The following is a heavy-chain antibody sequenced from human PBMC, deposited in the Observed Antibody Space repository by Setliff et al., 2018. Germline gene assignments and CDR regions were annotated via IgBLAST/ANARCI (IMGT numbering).Heavy chain of an antibody. V-gene: IGHV1-2*02. CDR2: INPKTGDT. J-gene: IGHJ4*02. CDR1: GYPFIGYF. D-gene: IGHD5-12*01. CDR3: ARGGTFRYFDY. Sequence: GASVKVSCKASGYPFIGYFMHWVRQAPGQGLEWMGWINPKTGDTLYAPKFQGRVTMTRDRSSNTAYMDLSRLTSDDTAVYYCARGGTFRYFDYWGRGTPVTVSS.